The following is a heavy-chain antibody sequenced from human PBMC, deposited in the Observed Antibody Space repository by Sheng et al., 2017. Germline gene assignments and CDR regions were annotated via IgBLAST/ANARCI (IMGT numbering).Heavy chain of an antibody. V-gene: IGHV1-8*03. CDR3: ARGGRDSGSTFFDS. CDR2: MNPNSGNT. D-gene: IGHD3-10*01. Sequence: QVQLVQSGAEVKKPGASVKVSCKASGYTFSNYDINWVRQATGQGLEWMGWMNPNSGNTGYAQKFQGRVTISRDTAIGAAYMELSSLRSDDTAVYYCARGGRDSGSTFFDSWGQGTLVTVSS. J-gene: IGHJ4*02. CDR1: GYTFSNYD.